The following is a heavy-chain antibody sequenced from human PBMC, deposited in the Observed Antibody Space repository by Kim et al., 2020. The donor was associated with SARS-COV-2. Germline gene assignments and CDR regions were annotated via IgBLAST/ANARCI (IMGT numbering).Heavy chain of an antibody. V-gene: IGHV3-21*01. CDR3: ARVSIAAAGRDY. CDR2: ISSSSSYI. D-gene: IGHD6-13*01. Sequence: GGSLRLSCAASGFTFSSYSMNWVRQAPGKGLEWVSSISSSSSYIYYADSVKGRFTISRDNAKNSLYLQMNSLRAEDTAVYYCARVSIAAAGRDYWGQGTLVTV. J-gene: IGHJ4*02. CDR1: GFTFSSYS.